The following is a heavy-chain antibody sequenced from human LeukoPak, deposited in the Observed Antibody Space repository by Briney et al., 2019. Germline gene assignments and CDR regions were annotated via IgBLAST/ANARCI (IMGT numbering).Heavy chain of an antibody. J-gene: IGHJ5*02. CDR1: GGSISSYY. V-gene: IGHV4-59*01. CDR3: ASTYYDFWSGYHGVNWFDP. CDR2: IYYSGST. D-gene: IGHD3-3*01. Sequence: SETLSLTCTVSGGSISSYYWSWIRQPPGKGLEWIGYIYYSGSTNYNPSLKSRVTISVDTSKNQFSLKLSSVTAADTAVYYCASTYYDFWSGYHGVNWFDPWGQGTLVTASS.